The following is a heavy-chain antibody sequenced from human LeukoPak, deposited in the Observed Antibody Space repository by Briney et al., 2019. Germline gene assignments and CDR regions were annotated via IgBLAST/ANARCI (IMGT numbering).Heavy chain of an antibody. Sequence: SGGSLRLSCAASGFTFSSYAMHWVRQAPGKGLEWVAVISYDGSNKYYAESVKGRFTISRDNSKNTLYLQMNSLRAEDTAVYYWARDWAAGELLSYNDLDYWGQGTLVTVSS. CDR2: ISYDGSNK. D-gene: IGHD1-26*01. CDR1: GFTFSSYA. J-gene: IGHJ4*02. CDR3: ARDWAAGELLSYNDLDY. V-gene: IGHV3-30*04.